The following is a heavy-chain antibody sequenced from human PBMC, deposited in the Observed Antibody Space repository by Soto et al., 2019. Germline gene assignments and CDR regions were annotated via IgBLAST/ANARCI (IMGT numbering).Heavy chain of an antibody. CDR2: IYYSGST. CDR3: ARGPQDDGDYVLT. J-gene: IGHJ5*02. V-gene: IGHV4-30-4*01. Sequence: QVQLQESGPGLVKPSQTLSLTCTVSGGSISSGDYYWSWIRQPPGKGLEWIGYIYYSGSTYYNPSLKSRVTISVDTSKNQFSLMLSSVTAADTAVYYCARGPQDDGDYVLTWGQGTLVTVSS. CDR1: GGSISSGDYY. D-gene: IGHD4-17*01.